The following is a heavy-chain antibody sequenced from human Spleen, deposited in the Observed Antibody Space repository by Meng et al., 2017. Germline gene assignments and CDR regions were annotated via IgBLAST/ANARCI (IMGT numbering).Heavy chain of an antibody. D-gene: IGHD3-10*01. J-gene: IGHJ4*02. CDR1: GFSFSSYA. V-gene: IGHV3-23*01. Sequence: GESLKISCAASGFSFSSYAMSWVRHAPGKGLEWVSALSDGGFTTYYADSVKGGFTISRHNSKNTLYLQMNSLRAEDTALYYCAKYSYGLGDYFDYWGQGALVTVSS. CDR2: LSDGGFTT. CDR3: AKYSYGLGDYFDY.